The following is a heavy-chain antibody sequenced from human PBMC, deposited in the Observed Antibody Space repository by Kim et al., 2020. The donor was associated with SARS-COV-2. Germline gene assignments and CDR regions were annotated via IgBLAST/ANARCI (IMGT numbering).Heavy chain of an antibody. V-gene: IGHV4-39*01. Sequence: SNPSLMGRVTLSVDTSKNQFSLKLSSVTAADTAVYYCARPRTHHDAFDIWGQGTMVTVSS. J-gene: IGHJ3*02. CDR3: ARPRTHHDAFDI.